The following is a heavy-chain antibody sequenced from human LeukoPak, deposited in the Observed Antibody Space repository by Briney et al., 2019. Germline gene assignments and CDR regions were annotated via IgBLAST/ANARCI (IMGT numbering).Heavy chain of an antibody. CDR3: ARDQGNWSPRYYFDY. Sequence: ASVKVSFMGSGYTLTELSMHGVGQAPGKGVEGMGGFDPEDGETIYAQKFQGRVTITEDTSTDTAYMELSRLRSDDTAVYYCARDQGNWSPRYYFDYWGQGTLVTVSS. J-gene: IGHJ4*02. D-gene: IGHD1-20*01. V-gene: IGHV1-24*01. CDR1: GYTLTELS. CDR2: FDPEDGET.